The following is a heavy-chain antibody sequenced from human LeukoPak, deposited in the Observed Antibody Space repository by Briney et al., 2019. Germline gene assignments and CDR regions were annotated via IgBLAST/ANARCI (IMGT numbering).Heavy chain of an antibody. V-gene: IGHV4-59*01. CDR1: GGSISSYY. CDR2: IYYSGST. D-gene: IGHD3-10*01. J-gene: IGHJ4*02. CDR3: ARAGDYGSGIGPYYFDY. Sequence: PSETLSLTCTVSGGSISSYYWSWIRQPPGKGLEWIGYIYYSGSTNYNPSLKSRVTISVDTSKNQFSLKLSSVTAADTAVYYCARAGDYGSGIGPYYFDYWGQGTLVTVSS.